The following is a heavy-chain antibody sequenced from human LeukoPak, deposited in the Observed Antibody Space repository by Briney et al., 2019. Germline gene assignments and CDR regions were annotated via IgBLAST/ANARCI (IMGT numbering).Heavy chain of an antibody. CDR1: GGSISSYY. J-gene: IGHJ4*02. Sequence: SETLSLTCTVSGGSISSYYWSWIRQPPGEGLQWIGYIFYSGSSNYNASLRSRVAISVDTSKNQFSLKLTSVTAADTAVYYCAGRAARFFDYWGQGILVTVSS. D-gene: IGHD6-25*01. CDR3: AGRAARFFDY. CDR2: IFYSGSS. V-gene: IGHV4-59*01.